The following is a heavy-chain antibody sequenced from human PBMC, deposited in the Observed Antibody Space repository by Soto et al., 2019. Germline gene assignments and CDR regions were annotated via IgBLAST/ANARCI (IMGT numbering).Heavy chain of an antibody. V-gene: IGHV1-3*01. D-gene: IGHD3-3*01. CDR1: GYTFTSYA. Sequence: ASVKVSCKASGYTFTSYAMHWVRQAPGQRLEWMGWINAGNGNTKYSQKFQGRVTITRDTSASTAYMELSSLRSEDTAVYYCARAPRVAINWFDPWGQGTLVTVSS. CDR3: ARAPRVAINWFDP. J-gene: IGHJ5*02. CDR2: INAGNGNT.